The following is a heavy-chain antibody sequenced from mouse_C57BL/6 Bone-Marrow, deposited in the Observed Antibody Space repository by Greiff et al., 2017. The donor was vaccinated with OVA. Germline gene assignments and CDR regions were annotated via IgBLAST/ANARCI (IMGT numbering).Heavy chain of an antibody. CDR3: AKGFTTVVAEDAMDY. J-gene: IGHJ4*01. CDR2: ISYDGSN. V-gene: IGHV3-6*01. Sequence: EVQLQQSGPGLVKPSQSLSLTCSVTGYSITSGYYWNWIRQFPGNKLEWMGYISYDGSNNYNPSLKNRISITRDTSKNQFFLKLNSVTTEDTATYYCAKGFTTVVAEDAMDYWGQGTSVTVSS. CDR1: GYSITSGYY. D-gene: IGHD1-1*01.